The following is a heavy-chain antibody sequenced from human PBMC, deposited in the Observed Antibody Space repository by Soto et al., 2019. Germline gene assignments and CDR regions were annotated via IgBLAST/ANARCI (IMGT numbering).Heavy chain of an antibody. Sequence: EVQLVESGGGLVQPGGSLRLSCAAPGFTFSSYWMSWVRQAPGKGLEWVANIKQDGSEKNYVDSVKGRFTISRDNAKNSLYLQMNSLRADDTAVYYCAKYSDYDLNYWGQGTLVIVSS. D-gene: IGHD5-12*01. CDR1: GFTFSSYW. CDR2: IKQDGSEK. J-gene: IGHJ4*02. V-gene: IGHV3-7*01. CDR3: AKYSDYDLNY.